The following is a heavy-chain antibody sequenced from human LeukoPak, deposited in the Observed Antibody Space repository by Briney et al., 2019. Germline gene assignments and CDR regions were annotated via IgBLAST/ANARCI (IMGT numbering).Heavy chain of an antibody. Sequence: GGSLRLSCAASGFTFSSYAMSWVRQAPGKGLEWVSIISISGGSTYYADSVKGRFTISRDNSKNTLYLQMNSLRAEDTAVYYCARPDIVVALRGAFDIWGQGTMVTVSS. CDR2: ISISGGST. V-gene: IGHV3-23*01. J-gene: IGHJ3*02. CDR1: GFTFSSYA. CDR3: ARPDIVVALRGAFDI. D-gene: IGHD2-15*01.